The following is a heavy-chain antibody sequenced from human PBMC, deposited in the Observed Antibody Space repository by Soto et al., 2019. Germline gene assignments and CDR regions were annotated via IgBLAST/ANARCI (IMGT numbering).Heavy chain of an antibody. CDR1: GFTFSSEA. J-gene: IGHJ5*02. V-gene: IGHV3-23*01. CDR3: AKISSNWYRSNFDA. D-gene: IGHD6-13*01. Sequence: EVQLLESGGGLVQPGGSLRVSCVASGFTFSSEAMSWVRQAPGKGLEWVSFISASGVSTDYADSGKGRLTISRDNSIPTQFLHMKNLRAEDKAIYYCAKISSNWYRSNFDAWGQGNAVIVSS. CDR2: ISASGVST.